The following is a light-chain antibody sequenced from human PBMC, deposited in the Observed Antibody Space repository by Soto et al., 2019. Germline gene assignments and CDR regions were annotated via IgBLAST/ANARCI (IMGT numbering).Light chain of an antibody. Sequence: DIQMTQSPSILSASVGDRVTITCRASQSISSWLSWYQQKPWKAPNLLIYTASHLENGVPSRFSGSGSGTEFTLTISSLQPGDFATYYCQHYNTYPWTFGQGTKVDIK. CDR2: TAS. CDR1: QSISSW. J-gene: IGKJ1*01. CDR3: QHYNTYPWT. V-gene: IGKV1-5*03.